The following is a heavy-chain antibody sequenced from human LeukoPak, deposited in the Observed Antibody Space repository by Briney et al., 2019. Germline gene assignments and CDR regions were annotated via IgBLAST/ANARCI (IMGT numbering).Heavy chain of an antibody. V-gene: IGHV1-24*01. CDR2: FEPADGET. Sequence: ASAKVSCKVSGHTLIELSMHWIRQPPGRGLEWVGSFEPADGETIYAQKFQGRVTITADESTSTAYMELSSLRSEDTAVYYCARNRDYGDEYRFDYWGQGTLVTVSS. CDR1: GHTLIELS. J-gene: IGHJ4*02. CDR3: ARNRDYGDEYRFDY. D-gene: IGHD4-17*01.